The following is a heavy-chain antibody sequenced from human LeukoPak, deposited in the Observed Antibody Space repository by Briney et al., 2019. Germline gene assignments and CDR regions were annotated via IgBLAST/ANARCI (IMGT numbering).Heavy chain of an antibody. D-gene: IGHD2-15*01. J-gene: IGHJ4*02. CDR3: AKGRGYCSGGSCYVVSGLFDY. Sequence: SETLSLTCTVSGGSISSYYWSWIRQPPGKGLEWIGYIYYSGSTNYNPSLKSRVTISVDTSKNQFSLKLSSVTAADTAVYYCAKGRGYCSGGSCYVVSGLFDYWGQGTLVTVSS. CDR2: IYYSGST. V-gene: IGHV4-59*01. CDR1: GGSISSYY.